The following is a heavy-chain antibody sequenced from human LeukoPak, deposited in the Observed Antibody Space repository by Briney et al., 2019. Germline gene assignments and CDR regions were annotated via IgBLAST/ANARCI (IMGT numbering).Heavy chain of an antibody. CDR3: VRGRMVRGAHFDY. J-gene: IGHJ4*02. V-gene: IGHV4-34*01. CDR2: INHSGST. Sequence: SETLSLTCAVYGGSFSGYYWSWIRQPPGKGLEWIGEINHSGSTNYNPSLKSRVTISVDTSKNQFSLKLSSVTAADTAVYYCVRGRMVRGAHFDYWGQGTLVTVSS. D-gene: IGHD3-10*01. CDR1: GGSFSGYY.